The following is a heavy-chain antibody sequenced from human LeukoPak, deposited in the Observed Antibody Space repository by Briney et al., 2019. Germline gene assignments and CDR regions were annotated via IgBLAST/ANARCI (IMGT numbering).Heavy chain of an antibody. CDR3: ARGREIFGVVIMEKTFDY. V-gene: IGHV1-2*02. CDR1: GYTFTGYY. CDR2: INPNSGGT. J-gene: IGHJ4*02. Sequence: ASVKVSCKASGYTFTGYYMHWVRQAPGQGLEWMGWINPNSGGTNYAQKFQGRVTMTGDTSISTAYMELSRLRSDDTAVYYCARGREIFGVVIMEKTFDYWGQGTLVTVSS. D-gene: IGHD3-3*01.